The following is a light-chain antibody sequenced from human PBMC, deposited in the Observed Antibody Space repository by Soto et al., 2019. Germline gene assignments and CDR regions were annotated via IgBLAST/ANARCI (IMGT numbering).Light chain of an antibody. Sequence: QSVLTQPPSASGTPGQRVTISCSGSSSNIGGNAVNWYQQLPGTTPKLLIYSNNQRPSAVPDRFSGSKSGTSASLAISGLQSEDEADYYCAAWDDSLSGYVFGTGTKLTVL. CDR1: SSNIGGNA. V-gene: IGLV1-44*01. CDR3: AAWDDSLSGYV. J-gene: IGLJ1*01. CDR2: SNN.